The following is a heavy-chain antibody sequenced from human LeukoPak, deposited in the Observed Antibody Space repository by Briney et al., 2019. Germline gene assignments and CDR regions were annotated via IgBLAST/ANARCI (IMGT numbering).Heavy chain of an antibody. V-gene: IGHV3-23*01. J-gene: IGHJ6*03. CDR1: GFTFSYYA. D-gene: IGHD2-21*01. CDR2: ISSSGDVT. Sequence: GGSLRLSCAASGFTFSYYAMSWVRQAPGKGLEWVSSISSSGDVTFYTDPVKGRFTISRDNSKNTLYLQMNSLRAEDTAVYYCAKEDTRSISWASYMDVWGKGTTVTVSS. CDR3: AKEDTRSISWASYMDV.